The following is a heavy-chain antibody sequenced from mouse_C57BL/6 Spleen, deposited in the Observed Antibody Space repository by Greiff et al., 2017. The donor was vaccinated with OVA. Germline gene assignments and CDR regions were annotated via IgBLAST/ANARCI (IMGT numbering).Heavy chain of an antibody. Sequence: EVQLQQSGPELVKPGASVKISCKASGYTFTDYYMNWVKQSHGKSLEWIGDINPNNGGTSYNQKFKGKATLTVDKSSSTAYMELRSLTSEDSAVYYWARYVLYGYDGDYYAMDYWGQGTSVTVSS. CDR3: ARYVLYGYDGDYYAMDY. CDR2: INPNNGGT. V-gene: IGHV1-26*01. J-gene: IGHJ4*01. CDR1: GYTFTDYY. D-gene: IGHD2-2*01.